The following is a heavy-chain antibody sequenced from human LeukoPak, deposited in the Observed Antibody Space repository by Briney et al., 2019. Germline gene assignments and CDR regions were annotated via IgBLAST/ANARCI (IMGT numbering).Heavy chain of an antibody. J-gene: IGHJ3*02. CDR3: TRCSRSSTSCYSAFDI. D-gene: IGHD2-2*02. CDR2: ITNWNGGST. Sequence: PGGSLRLSCEASGFTFDDYGMSWVRQAAGKGREWVSAITNWNGGSTGYAGSVRGRFTISRDNAKNSLYLQMNSLRAEDTALYYCTRCSRSSTSCYSAFDIWGQGTMVTVSS. CDR1: GFTFDDYG. V-gene: IGHV3-20*04.